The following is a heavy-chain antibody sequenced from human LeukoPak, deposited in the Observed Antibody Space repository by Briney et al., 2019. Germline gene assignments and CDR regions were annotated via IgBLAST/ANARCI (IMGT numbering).Heavy chain of an antibody. J-gene: IGHJ5*02. CDR2: INHSGST. CDR3: AEHSSSAGGWFDP. Sequence: SETLSLTCAVYGGSFCGYYWSWIRQPPGKGLEWIGEINHSGSTNYNPSLKSRVTISVDTSKNQFSLKLSSVTAADTAVHYCAEHSSSAGGWFDPWGQGTLVTVSS. CDR1: GGSFCGYY. V-gene: IGHV4-34*01. D-gene: IGHD6-6*01.